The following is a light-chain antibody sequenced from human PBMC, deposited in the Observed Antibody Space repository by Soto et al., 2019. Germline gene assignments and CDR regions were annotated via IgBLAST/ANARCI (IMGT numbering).Light chain of an antibody. CDR2: QTS. CDR3: QQYVSSPRT. Sequence: EIVLTQSPGTLSLSPGEGATLSCRASQSVSSNYLAWYQQRPGQAPRLLIYQTSIRAAGIPARFSASGSGTDFTLTISRLEPEDFAVYYCQQYVSSPRTFGQGTKVDIK. J-gene: IGKJ1*01. V-gene: IGKV3-20*01. CDR1: QSVSSNY.